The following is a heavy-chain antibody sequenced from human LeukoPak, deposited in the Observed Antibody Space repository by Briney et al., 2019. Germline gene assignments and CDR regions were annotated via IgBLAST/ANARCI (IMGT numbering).Heavy chain of an antibody. CDR2: ISSSSSYI. D-gene: IGHD6-19*01. J-gene: IGHJ3*02. CDR1: GFTFSSYS. Sequence: PGGSLRLSCAASGFTFSSYSMNWVRQAPGKGLEWVLSISSSSSYIYYADSVKGRFTISRDNAKNSLYLQLNSLRAEDTAVYYCARIAVAGTHAFDIWGQGTMVTVSS. CDR3: ARIAVAGTHAFDI. V-gene: IGHV3-21*01.